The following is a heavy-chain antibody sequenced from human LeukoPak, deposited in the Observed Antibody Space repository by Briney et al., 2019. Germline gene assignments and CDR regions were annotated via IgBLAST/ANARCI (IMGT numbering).Heavy chain of an antibody. J-gene: IGHJ4*02. CDR1: GGSISSGGYY. Sequence: PSQTLSLTCTVSGGSISSGGYYWSWIRQHPGKGLEWIGYIYYSGSTYHNPSLKSRVTISVDTSKNQFSLKLSSVTAADTAVYYCARVLIAARRGVVYFDYWGQGTLVTVSS. CDR2: IYYSGST. D-gene: IGHD6-6*01. V-gene: IGHV4-31*03. CDR3: ARVLIAARRGVVYFDY.